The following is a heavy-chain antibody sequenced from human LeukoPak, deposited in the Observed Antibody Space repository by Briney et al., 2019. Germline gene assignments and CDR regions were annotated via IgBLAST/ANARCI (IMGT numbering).Heavy chain of an antibody. D-gene: IGHD1-26*01. J-gene: IGHJ4*02. CDR1: GYTFTGYY. V-gene: IGHV1-2*02. CDR3: ARDWVYSGSYLLGY. Sequence: GASVKVSCKASGYTFTGYYMHWVRQAPGQGLEWMGWINPNSGGTNYAQKFQGRVTMAWDTSISTAYMELSRLRSDDTAVYYCARDWVYSGSYLLGYWGQGTLVTVSS. CDR2: INPNSGGT.